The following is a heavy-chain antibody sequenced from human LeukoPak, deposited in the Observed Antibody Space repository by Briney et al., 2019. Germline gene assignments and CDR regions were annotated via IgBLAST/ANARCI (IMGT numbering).Heavy chain of an antibody. Sequence: GGSLRLSCAASGFTFSSSAMSWVRQAPGKGLEWVSAISNNGGYTYYADSVQGRFTISRDNSKSTLCLQMDSLRAEDTAVYYCAKESQQLVLSYYYGMDVWGQGTTVTVSS. D-gene: IGHD6-13*01. CDR3: AKESQQLVLSYYYGMDV. CDR2: ISNNGGYT. CDR1: GFTFSSSA. V-gene: IGHV3-23*01. J-gene: IGHJ6*02.